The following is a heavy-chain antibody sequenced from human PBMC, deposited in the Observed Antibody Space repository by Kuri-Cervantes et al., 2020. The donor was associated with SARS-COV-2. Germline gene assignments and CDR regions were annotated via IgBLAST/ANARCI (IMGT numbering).Heavy chain of an antibody. V-gene: IGHV1-2*02. D-gene: IGHD2-2*02. CDR3: ARDAGSNLPAAIVLLSAFDI. Sequence: ASVKVSCKASGYMFTQYYVHWLRQAPGQGPEWVGLINPQSGGTNFAQKFRGRATMTRDTSTTTVHMELRSLRSDDTAVYYCARDAGSNLPAAIVLLSAFDIWGQGTMVTVSS. CDR1: GYMFTQYY. CDR2: INPQSGGT. J-gene: IGHJ3*02.